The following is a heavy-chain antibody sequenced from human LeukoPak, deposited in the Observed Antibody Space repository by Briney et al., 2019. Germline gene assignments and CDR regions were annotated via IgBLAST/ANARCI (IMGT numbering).Heavy chain of an antibody. V-gene: IGHV4-4*07. CDR2: IYTSGST. J-gene: IGHJ3*02. D-gene: IGHD1-26*01. Sequence: SETLSLTCTGSGGSISSYYWSWVRQPAGKGLGWIWRIYTSGSTNYNPSLKSRVTMSVDTSKNQFSLKLSSVTAADTAVYYCARDSPREWELPDAFDIWGQGTMVTVSS. CDR1: GGSISSYY. CDR3: ARDSPREWELPDAFDI.